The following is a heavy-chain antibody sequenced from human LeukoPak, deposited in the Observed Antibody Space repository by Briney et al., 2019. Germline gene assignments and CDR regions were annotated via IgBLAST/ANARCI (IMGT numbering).Heavy chain of an antibody. CDR2: ISAYNGNT. D-gene: IGHD6-13*01. J-gene: IGHJ4*02. CDR1: GYTFTSYG. CDR3: ARGAPRRYSSSWYEAHFDY. V-gene: IGHV1-18*01. Sequence: GASVTVSCKASGYTFTSYGISWVRQAPGQGLEWMGWISAYNGNTNYAQKLQGRVTMTTDTSTSTAYKELRSLRSDDTAVYYCARGAPRRYSSSWYEAHFDYWGQGTLVTVSS.